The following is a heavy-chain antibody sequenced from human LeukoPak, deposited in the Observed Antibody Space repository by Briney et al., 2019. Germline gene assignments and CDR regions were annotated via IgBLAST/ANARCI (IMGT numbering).Heavy chain of an antibody. CDR2: ISSSSSYI. CDR3: ARDQRDSGWPPSGAFDI. D-gene: IGHD6-19*01. J-gene: IGHJ3*02. CDR1: GFTFSSYS. V-gene: IGHV3-21*01. Sequence: PGGSLRLSCAASGFTFSSYSMNWVRQAPGKGLEWVSSISSSSSYIYYADSVKGRFTISRDNAKNSLYLQMNSLRAEDTAVYYCARDQRDSGWPPSGAFDIWGQGTMVTVSS.